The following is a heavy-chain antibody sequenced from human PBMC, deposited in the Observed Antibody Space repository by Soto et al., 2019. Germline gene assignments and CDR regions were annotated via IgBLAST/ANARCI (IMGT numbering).Heavy chain of an antibody. Sequence: GGSLRLSCAASGFTFSSYSMNWVRQAPGKGLEWVSSISSSSSYIYYADSVKGRFTISRDNAKNSLYLQMNSLRADDTAVYYCARVRCSGGSCYSSLADAFDIWGQGTMVTVSS. CDR3: ARVRCSGGSCYSSLADAFDI. J-gene: IGHJ3*02. V-gene: IGHV3-21*01. CDR2: ISSSSSYI. CDR1: GFTFSSYS. D-gene: IGHD2-15*01.